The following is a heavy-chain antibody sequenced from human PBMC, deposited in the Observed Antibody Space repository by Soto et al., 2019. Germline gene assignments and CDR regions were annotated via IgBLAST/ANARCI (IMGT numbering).Heavy chain of an antibody. D-gene: IGHD6-19*01. V-gene: IGHV3-7*01. Sequence: GGSLRLSCAASGFTFSSYWMSWVRQAPGKGLEWVANMNQDGSEKYYVDSMKGRFTISRDNARNSLYLQMDSLRAEDTAVYYCARDPDIIAVDRNWFDPWGQGTLVTVSS. CDR3: ARDPDIIAVDRNWFDP. CDR1: GFTFSSYW. J-gene: IGHJ5*02. CDR2: MNQDGSEK.